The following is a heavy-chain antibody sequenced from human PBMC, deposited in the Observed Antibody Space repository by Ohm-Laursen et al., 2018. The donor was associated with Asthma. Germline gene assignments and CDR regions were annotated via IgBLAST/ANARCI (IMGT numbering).Heavy chain of an antibody. CDR1: GGSFSGYF. Sequence: WQTLSLTCAVYGGSFSGYFWSWIRQPPGKGLEWIGEINHSGSTNYNPSLKSRVTISGDASKNQFSLKVTSVTAADTAVYYCARGGAAMVIGFWGQGTLVTVSS. D-gene: IGHD5-18*01. J-gene: IGHJ4*02. CDR2: INHSGST. CDR3: ARGGAAMVIGF. V-gene: IGHV4-34*01.